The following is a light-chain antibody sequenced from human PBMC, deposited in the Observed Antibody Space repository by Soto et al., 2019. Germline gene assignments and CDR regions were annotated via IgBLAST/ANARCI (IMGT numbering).Light chain of an antibody. CDR3: SSYTRSSSSVV. CDR1: SSDVGDYNY. J-gene: IGLJ2*01. Sequence: QSVLTQPASVSGSPGQSITISCTGTSSDVGDYNYVSWYQQHPGTVPKLVIYEVTNRPSGVSSRFSGSKSGNTASLNISGLQAEDEADYYCSSYTRSSSSVVFGGGTKLTVL. V-gene: IGLV2-14*01. CDR2: EVT.